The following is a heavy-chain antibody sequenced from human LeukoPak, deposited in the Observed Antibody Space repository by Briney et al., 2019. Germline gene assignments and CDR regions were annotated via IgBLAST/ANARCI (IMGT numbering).Heavy chain of an antibody. CDR3: TKGSHMDV. CDR2: ITSGYST. Sequence: PGGSLRLSCVASGFTLTSYDMSWVRQAPGKGLEWVSSITSGYSTYYADSVKGRFTISRDNSKNTLYLQMNSMRAEDTAVYYCTKGSHMDVWGKGTTVTVSS. J-gene: IGHJ6*03. V-gene: IGHV3-23*01. CDR1: GFTLTSYD.